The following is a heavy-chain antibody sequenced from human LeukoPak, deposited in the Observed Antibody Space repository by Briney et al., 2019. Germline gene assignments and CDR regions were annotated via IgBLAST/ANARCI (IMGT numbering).Heavy chain of an antibody. CDR2: INPSGST. V-gene: IGHV4-34*01. CDR3: ARGRHDITMIVVVMTSVSYYLDV. D-gene: IGHD3-22*01. CDR1: GGSFSGYH. Sequence: SETLSLTCAVYGGSFSGYHWTWICQSPGKGLEWIGDINPSGSTYYNPSLKSRLTISVDTSKNQFSLKLRSVTAADTAVYYCARGRHDITMIVVVMTSVSYYLDVWGKGTTVTVS. J-gene: IGHJ6*03.